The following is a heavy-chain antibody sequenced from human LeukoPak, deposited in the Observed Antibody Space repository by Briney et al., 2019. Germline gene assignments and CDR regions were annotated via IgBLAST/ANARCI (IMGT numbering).Heavy chain of an antibody. V-gene: IGHV3-33*01. CDR3: ARDIGNSGFNLDY. Sequence: PGGSLRLSCVVSGFTFSTHGFHWVRQAPGKGLEWVSVIWHDGGRKEYADSVRGRFTISRDNSNLYLQMNSLRAEATAIYYCARDIGNSGFNLDYWGQGTPVTVSS. CDR2: IWHDGGRK. CDR1: GFTFSTHG. J-gene: IGHJ4*02. D-gene: IGHD5-12*01.